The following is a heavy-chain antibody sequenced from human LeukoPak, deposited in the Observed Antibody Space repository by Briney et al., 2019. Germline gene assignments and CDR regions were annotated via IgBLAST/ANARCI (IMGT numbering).Heavy chain of an antibody. CDR3: ARDRRQQWLVRPKDY. CDR2: ISAYNGNT. J-gene: IGHJ4*02. Sequence: ASAKVSCKASGYTFTSYGISWVRQAPGQGREGMGWISAYNGNTNYAQKLQGRVTMTTDTYTSTAYMELRSLRSDDTAVYYCARDRRQQWLVRPKDYWGQGTLVTVSS. V-gene: IGHV1-18*01. CDR1: GYTFTSYG. D-gene: IGHD6-19*01.